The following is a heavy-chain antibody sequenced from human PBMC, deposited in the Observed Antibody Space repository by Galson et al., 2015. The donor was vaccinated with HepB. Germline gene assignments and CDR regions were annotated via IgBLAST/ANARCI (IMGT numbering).Heavy chain of an antibody. CDR3: ASILRFGELFLPDY. V-gene: IGHV1-69*13. CDR2: IIPIFGTA. D-gene: IGHD3-10*01. Sequence: SVKVSCKASGGTFSSYAISWVRQAPGQGLEWMGGIIPIFGTANYAQKFQGRVTITADESTSTAYMELSSLRSEDTAVYYCASILRFGELFLPDYWGQGTLVTVS. J-gene: IGHJ4*02. CDR1: GGTFSSYA.